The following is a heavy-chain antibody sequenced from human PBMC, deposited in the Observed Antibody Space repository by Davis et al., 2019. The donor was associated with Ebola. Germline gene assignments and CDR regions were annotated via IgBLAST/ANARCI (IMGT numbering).Heavy chain of an antibody. J-gene: IGHJ6*04. CDR3: ARGWFRGSMDV. V-gene: IGHV6-1*01. CDR1: GDSVSSGG. Sequence: HSQTLSLTCAISGDSVSSGGWNWIRQSPSRGLEWLGRTYYNSKWYNDYAASVKSRIIINPDTSKNQFSLQLNSVTPEDTALYYCARGWFRGSMDVWGEGTTVTVSS. CDR2: TYYNSKWYN. D-gene: IGHD3-10*01.